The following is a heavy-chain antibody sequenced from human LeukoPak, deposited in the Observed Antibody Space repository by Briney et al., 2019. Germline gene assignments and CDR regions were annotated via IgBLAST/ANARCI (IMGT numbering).Heavy chain of an antibody. CDR2: IKQDGSKK. CDR1: GFPFSSYW. V-gene: IGHV3-7*01. Sequence: GGSLRLSCVASGFPFSSYWMTWVRQAPGKGLEWVANIKQDGSKKSYVDSVKGRFTISRDNAKNSLYLQMNSPRAEDTAVYYCARRGDGYGGMTARYFQHWGQGTLVTVSS. J-gene: IGHJ1*01. CDR3: ARRGDGYGGMTARYFQH. D-gene: IGHD4-23*01.